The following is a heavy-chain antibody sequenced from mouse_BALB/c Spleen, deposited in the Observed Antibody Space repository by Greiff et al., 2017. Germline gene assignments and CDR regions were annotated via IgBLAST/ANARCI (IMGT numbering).Heavy chain of an antibody. Sequence: VQLQQSGPELVKPGASVKISCKASGYSFTSYYIHWVKQRPGQGLEWIGWIFPGSGNTKYNEKFKGKATLTADTSSSTAYMQLSSLTSEDSAVYFCARDDYYYGSSPFAYWGQGTLVTVSA. J-gene: IGHJ3*01. CDR3: ARDDYYYGSSPFAY. D-gene: IGHD1-1*01. CDR2: IFPGSGNT. CDR1: GYSFTSYY. V-gene: IGHV1-66*01.